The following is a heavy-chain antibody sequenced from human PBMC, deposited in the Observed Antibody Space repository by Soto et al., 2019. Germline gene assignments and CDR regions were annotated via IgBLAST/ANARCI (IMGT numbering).Heavy chain of an antibody. D-gene: IGHD5-12*01. V-gene: IGHV1-8*01. CDR3: ARDQISGYDSSHYYYGMDV. CDR2: MNPNSGNT. Sequence: ASVKVSCKASGYTFTSYDINWVRQATGQGLEWMGWMNPNSGNTDYAQKFQGRVTMTTNTSISTAYMELSSLRSEDTAVYYCARDQISGYDSSHYYYGMDVWGQGTTVTVSS. J-gene: IGHJ6*02. CDR1: GYTFTSYD.